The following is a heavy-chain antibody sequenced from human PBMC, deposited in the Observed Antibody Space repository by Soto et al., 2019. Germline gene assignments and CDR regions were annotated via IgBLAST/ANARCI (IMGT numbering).Heavy chain of an antibody. CDR1: GFTFSNAW. D-gene: IGHD5-18*01. CDR3: TTKVDTAMVISDY. Sequence: EVQLVESGGGLVKPGGSLRLSCAASGFTFSNAWMSWVRQAPGKGLEWVGRIKSKTDGGTTDYAAPVQGRFTISRDDSKNTLYLQMNSLKTEDTAVYYCTTKVDTAMVISDYWGQGTLVTVSS. J-gene: IGHJ4*02. CDR2: IKSKTDGGTT. V-gene: IGHV3-15*01.